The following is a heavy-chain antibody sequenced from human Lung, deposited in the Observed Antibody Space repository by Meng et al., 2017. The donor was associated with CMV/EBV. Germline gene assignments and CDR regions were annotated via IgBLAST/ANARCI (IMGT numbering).Heavy chain of an antibody. D-gene: IGHD2-2*01. Sequence: GESLKISCAVSGFTFSSYAMNWVRQAPGKGLEWVSGLSGSGASTHYADFVKGRFTISRDNPKNTLYLQMKSLRAEDTAVYYGARERLYQPLWGDALDMRGLGTXVTVSS. CDR3: ARERLYQPLWGDALDM. CDR2: LSGSGAST. J-gene: IGHJ3*02. CDR1: GFTFSSYA. V-gene: IGHV3-23*01.